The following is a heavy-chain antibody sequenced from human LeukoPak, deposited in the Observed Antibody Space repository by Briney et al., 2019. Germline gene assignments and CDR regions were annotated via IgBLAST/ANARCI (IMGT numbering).Heavy chain of an antibody. D-gene: IGHD6-19*01. CDR1: GFTFSSYA. CDR2: ISGRGGST. CDR3: AKDSSGSSGWYVGLNSPPYYFDY. Sequence: GGSLRLSCAASGFTFSSYAMSWVRQARGKGLEWVSAISGRGGSTYYADAVKGRFTISRDISKNTLYLQMNSLRAEDTAVYYCAKDSSGSSGWYVGLNSPPYYFDYWGQGTLVTVSS. V-gene: IGHV3-23*01. J-gene: IGHJ4*02.